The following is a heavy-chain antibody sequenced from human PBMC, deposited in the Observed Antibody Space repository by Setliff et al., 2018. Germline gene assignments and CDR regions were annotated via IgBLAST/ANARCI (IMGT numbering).Heavy chain of an antibody. D-gene: IGHD3-22*01. CDR3: ARGPDEYYAEKSDYYDF. J-gene: IGHJ4*02. Sequence: ASVKVSCKTSGYTFTDYYIHWVRQAPGEGLEWMGWLNPKNNDTNYAQNFRGRATMTRDTSISTAYMELSGLRSDDTAVYFCARGPDEYYAEKSDYYDFWGQGTRVTVSS. CDR2: LNPKNNDT. CDR1: GYTFTDYY. V-gene: IGHV1-2*02.